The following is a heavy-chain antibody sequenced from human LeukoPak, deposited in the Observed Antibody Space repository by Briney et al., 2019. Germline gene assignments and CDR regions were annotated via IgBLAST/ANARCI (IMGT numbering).Heavy chain of an antibody. Sequence: SVKVSCKASGGTFSSYAISWVRQAPGQGLEWRGRIIPILGIANYAQKFQGRVTITADKSTSTAYMELTSLRSEDTAVYYCARVGRVAAAGTRFDYWGPGTLVTVSS. D-gene: IGHD6-13*01. V-gene: IGHV1-69*04. CDR2: IIPILGIA. CDR1: GGTFSSYA. CDR3: ARVGRVAAAGTRFDY. J-gene: IGHJ4*02.